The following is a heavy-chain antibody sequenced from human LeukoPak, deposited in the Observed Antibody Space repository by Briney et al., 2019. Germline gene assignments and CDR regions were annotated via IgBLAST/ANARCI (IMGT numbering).Heavy chain of an antibody. V-gene: IGHV3-23*01. CDR3: AKDVRQLDAFDI. CDR1: GFTFSSYG. Sequence: GGSLRLSCAVSGFTFSSYGMSWVRQAPGKGLEWVSGISGSGGSTYYADSVKGRFTISRDNSKNTLYLQMSSLTAKDTAVYYCAKDVRQLDAFDIWGQGTMVTVSS. CDR2: ISGSGGST. D-gene: IGHD2-2*01. J-gene: IGHJ3*02.